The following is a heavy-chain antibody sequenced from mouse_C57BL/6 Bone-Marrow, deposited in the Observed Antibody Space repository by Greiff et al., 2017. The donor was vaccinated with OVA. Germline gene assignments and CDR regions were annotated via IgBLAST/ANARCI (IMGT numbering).Heavy chain of an antibody. CDR1: GYTFTDYE. V-gene: IGHV1-15*01. Sequence: QVQLQQSGAELVRPGASVTLSCKASGYTFTDYEMHWVKQTPVHGLEWIGAIDPETGGTAYNQKFKGKAILTAAKSSSTAYMELRSLTSEDSAVYYCTRGGGYFDYWGQGTTLTVSS. CDR3: TRGGGYFDY. CDR2: IDPETGGT. J-gene: IGHJ2*01.